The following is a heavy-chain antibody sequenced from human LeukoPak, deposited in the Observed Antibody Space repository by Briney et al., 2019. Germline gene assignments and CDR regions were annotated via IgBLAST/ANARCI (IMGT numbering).Heavy chain of an antibody. Sequence: ASVKVSCKLSGYTLIALAMHWVRQAPGKGLEWMGGFDPEDGERIYAQKFQGRLSMTEGRPTDTAYLELSSLRSEDTAVYYCATSKPTDCSGGTCLFYGLDVWGQGTTVTVSS. V-gene: IGHV1-24*01. J-gene: IGHJ6*02. CDR2: FDPEDGER. CDR1: GYTLIALA. CDR3: ATSKPTDCSGGTCLFYGLDV. D-gene: IGHD2-15*01.